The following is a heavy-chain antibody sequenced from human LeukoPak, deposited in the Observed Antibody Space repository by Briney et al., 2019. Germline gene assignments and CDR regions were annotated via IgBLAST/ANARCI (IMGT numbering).Heavy chain of an antibody. CDR3: ARELKVVPAAMRANDAFDI. Sequence: ASVKVSCKASGGTFSSYAISWVRQDPGQGLEWMGGIIPIFGTTNYAQKFQGRVTITADESTSTAYMELSNLRSEDTAVYYCARELKVVPAAMRANDAFDIWGQGTMVTVSS. V-gene: IGHV1-69*13. J-gene: IGHJ3*02. CDR2: IIPIFGTT. CDR1: GGTFSSYA. D-gene: IGHD2-2*01.